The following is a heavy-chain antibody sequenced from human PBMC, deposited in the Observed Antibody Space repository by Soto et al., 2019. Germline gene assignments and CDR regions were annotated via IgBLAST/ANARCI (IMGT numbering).Heavy chain of an antibody. J-gene: IGHJ4*02. CDR1: GVSISSNYY. CDR2: ISHIGSV. Sequence: QVLLQESGPGLVQPSGTLSLSCVVSGVSISSNYYWGWVRQPPGKGLEWLGDISHIGSVNYNPSLQCRVTLSMDKSQNKFSLKVNSVTAADTAVYYCARSFGWYAIDCWGQGTLVIVSS. D-gene: IGHD6-19*01. CDR3: ARSFGWYAIDC. V-gene: IGHV4-4*02.